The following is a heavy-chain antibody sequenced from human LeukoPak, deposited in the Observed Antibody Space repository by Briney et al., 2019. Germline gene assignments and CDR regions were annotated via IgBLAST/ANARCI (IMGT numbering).Heavy chain of an antibody. D-gene: IGHD5-18*01. V-gene: IGHV1-18*01. Sequence: VASVKVSCKASGYTFTSYGISWVRQAPGQGLEWMGWISAYNGNTNYAQKLQGRVTMTTDTSTSTAYMELRSLISDDTAVYYCARDGRRYSYGSSSQDYWGQGTLVTVSS. CDR2: ISAYNGNT. CDR3: ARDGRRYSYGSSSQDY. J-gene: IGHJ4*02. CDR1: GYTFTSYG.